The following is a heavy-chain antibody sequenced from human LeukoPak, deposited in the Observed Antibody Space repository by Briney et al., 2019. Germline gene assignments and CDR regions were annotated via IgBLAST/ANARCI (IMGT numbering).Heavy chain of an antibody. CDR2: ISSSSNTI. D-gene: IGHD6-13*01. Sequence: GGSQRLSCAASGFTFSSSSMNWVRQAPGKGLEWISYISSSSNTIYYADSVKGRFTISRDNAKNSVYLQMNSLRAEDTAVYYCAKDGGSSWYGAFDIWGQGTMVTVSS. CDR3: AKDGGSSWYGAFDI. J-gene: IGHJ3*02. V-gene: IGHV3-48*01. CDR1: GFTFSSSS.